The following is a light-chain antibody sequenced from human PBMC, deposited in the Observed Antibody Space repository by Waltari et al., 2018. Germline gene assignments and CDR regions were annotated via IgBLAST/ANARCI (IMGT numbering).Light chain of an antibody. CDR3: AAWDDSLNGIV. CDR1: FSNIEGNT. V-gene: IGLV1-44*01. CDR2: SDN. Sequence: QSVLTQPPSASGTPGQRVAISCSGSFSNIEGNTVNWYQQLPGTAPKLLFYSDNQRPSGVPDRFSGSNSGTSASLAISGLQSEDEADYYCAAWDDSLNGIVFGGGTKLTVL. J-gene: IGLJ2*01.